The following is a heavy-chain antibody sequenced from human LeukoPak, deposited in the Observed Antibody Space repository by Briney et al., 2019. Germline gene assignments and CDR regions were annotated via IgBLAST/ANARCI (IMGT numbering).Heavy chain of an antibody. J-gene: IGHJ3*02. Sequence: PSETLSLTCGVYGGSFSGYYWTWIRQPPGKGLEWIGEINHSGSTNYNPSLKSRVTISIDTSKNQFSLKLSSVTAADTAVYYCASGLTMVRGPSAFDIWGQGTMVTVSS. CDR2: INHSGST. CDR1: GGSFSGYY. V-gene: IGHV4-34*01. CDR3: ASGLTMVRGPSAFDI. D-gene: IGHD3-10*01.